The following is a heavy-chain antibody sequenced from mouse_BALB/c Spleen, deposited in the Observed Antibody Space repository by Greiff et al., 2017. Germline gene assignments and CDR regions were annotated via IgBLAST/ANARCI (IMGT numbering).Heavy chain of an antibody. CDR3: ARDYYGSSYPYAMDY. J-gene: IGHJ4*01. CDR2: ISSGGST. Sequence: EVKVVESGGGLVKPGGSLKLSCAASGFTFSSYAMSWVRQTPEKRLEWVASISSGGSTYYPDSVKGRFTISRDNARNILYLQMSSLRSEDTAMYYCARDYYGSSYPYAMDYWGQGTSVTVSS. CDR1: GFTFSSYA. V-gene: IGHV5-6-5*01. D-gene: IGHD1-1*01.